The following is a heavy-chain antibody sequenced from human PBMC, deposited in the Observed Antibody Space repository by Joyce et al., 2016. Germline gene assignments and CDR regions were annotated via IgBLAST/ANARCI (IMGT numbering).Heavy chain of an antibody. V-gene: IGHV3-21*01. CDR2: IRATSYYI. CDR3: ARGGISYNYAMDV. D-gene: IGHD3-16*01. Sequence: QLVESGGGVVKAGGLLRLSCEASGSKFSSSSMSWFRQAPGKGLEWVEAIRATSYYIYHAETVRGRFTVSRDNAKKTLYLQMNSLRAEDSAVFYCARGGISYNYAMDVWGQGTTVTVSS. CDR1: GSKFSSSS. J-gene: IGHJ6*02.